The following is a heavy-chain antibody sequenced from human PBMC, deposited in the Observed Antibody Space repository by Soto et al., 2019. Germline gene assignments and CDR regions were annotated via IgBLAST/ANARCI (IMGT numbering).Heavy chain of an antibody. CDR3: AKDLSEGSSWYNNWFDP. D-gene: IGHD6-13*01. V-gene: IGHV3-23*01. Sequence: LRLSCAASGFTFSSYAMSWVRQAPGKGLEWVSAISGSGGSTYYADSVKGRFTISRDNSKNTLYLQMNSLRAEDTAVYYCAKDLSEGSSWYNNWFDPWGQGTLVTVSS. CDR1: GFTFSSYA. CDR2: ISGSGGST. J-gene: IGHJ5*02.